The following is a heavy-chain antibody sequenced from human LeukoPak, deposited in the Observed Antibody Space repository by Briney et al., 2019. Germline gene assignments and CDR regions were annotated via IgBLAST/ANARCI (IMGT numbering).Heavy chain of an antibody. D-gene: IGHD3-3*01. J-gene: IGHJ6*02. CDR3: ARVVGSWSGYHYYYYGMDV. CDR1: GGSISSYY. V-gene: IGHV4-59*01. Sequence: PSETLSLTCTVSGGSISSYYWSWIRQPPGKGLEWIGYIYYSGSTNYNPSLKSRVTISVDTSKNQFSLKLSSVTAADTAVYYCARVVGSWSGYHYYYYGMDVWGQGTTATVSS. CDR2: IYYSGST.